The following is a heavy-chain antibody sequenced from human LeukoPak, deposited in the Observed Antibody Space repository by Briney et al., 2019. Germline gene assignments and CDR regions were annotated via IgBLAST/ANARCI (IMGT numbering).Heavy chain of an antibody. D-gene: IGHD3-22*01. CDR2: IYYRGRT. CDR3: ARQKILDDNYDSSGYYVDQ. V-gene: IGHV4-39*01. CDR1: GGSFSGYY. J-gene: IGHJ4*02. Sequence: SETLSLTCAVYGGSFSGYYWGWIRQPPGKGLEWIGSIYYRGRTYYNPSLKIRVTISADTSKNQFSLNLNSVTASDTAVYYCARQKILDDNYDSSGYYVDQWGQGSLVTVSS.